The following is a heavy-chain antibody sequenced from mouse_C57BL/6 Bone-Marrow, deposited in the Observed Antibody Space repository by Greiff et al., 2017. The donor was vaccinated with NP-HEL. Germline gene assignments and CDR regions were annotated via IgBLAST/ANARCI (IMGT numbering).Heavy chain of an antibody. CDR2: IDPETGGT. D-gene: IGHD1-1*01. CDR1: GYTFTDYE. V-gene: IGHV1-15*01. CDR3: TRGYYYGSYWYFDV. Sequence: QVQLQQSGAELVRPGASVTLSCKASGYTFTDYEMHWVKQTPVHGLEWIGAIDPETGGTAYNQKFKGKAILTADKSSSTAYMELRSLTSEDSAVYYSTRGYYYGSYWYFDVWGTGTTVTVSS. J-gene: IGHJ1*03.